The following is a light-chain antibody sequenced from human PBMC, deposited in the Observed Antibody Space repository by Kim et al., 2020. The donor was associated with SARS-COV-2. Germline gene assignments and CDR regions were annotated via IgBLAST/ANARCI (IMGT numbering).Light chain of an antibody. Sequence: GQRVTISCSGSSSNIGSNTVNWYQQLPGTAPKLLIYSNKQRPSGVPDRSSGSKSGTSASLAISGLQSEDEADYYCAAWDDSLNGVVFGGGTQLTVL. CDR1: SSNIGSNT. J-gene: IGLJ2*01. CDR3: AAWDDSLNGVV. CDR2: SNK. V-gene: IGLV1-44*01.